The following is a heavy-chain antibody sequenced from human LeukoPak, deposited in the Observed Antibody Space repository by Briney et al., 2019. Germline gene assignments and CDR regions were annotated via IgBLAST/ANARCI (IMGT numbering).Heavy chain of an antibody. CDR3: ARSTGGWSYFDH. V-gene: IGHV4-59*01. J-gene: IGHJ4*02. Sequence: SETLSLTCTDSGGSISSNYWSWLRQPPGKGLEWIGYIYDSGSTNYNPSLNSRATISEDMSKNQFSLKVRSVTAADTAVYYCARSTGGWSYFDHWGQGILVTVSS. CDR1: GGSISSNY. CDR2: IYDSGST. D-gene: IGHD6-19*01.